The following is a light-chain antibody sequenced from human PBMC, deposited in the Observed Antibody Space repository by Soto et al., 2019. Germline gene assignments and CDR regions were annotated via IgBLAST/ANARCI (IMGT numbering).Light chain of an antibody. V-gene: IGKV3-11*01. CDR1: QSVNSY. CDR3: QQRSNWPYT. J-gene: IGKJ2*01. Sequence: EIVLTQSPATLSLSPGERATLSCRASQSVNSYLAWYQQKPGQAPRLLIYDASNRATGIPGRFSGSGSETDYTLTISSREPEDFAVYYCQQRSNWPYTFGQGTKLEIK. CDR2: DAS.